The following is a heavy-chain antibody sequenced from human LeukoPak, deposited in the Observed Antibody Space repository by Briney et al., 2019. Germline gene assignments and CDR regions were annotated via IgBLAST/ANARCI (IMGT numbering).Heavy chain of an antibody. V-gene: IGHV3-21*01. D-gene: IGHD3-22*01. CDR2: INSSSSYI. CDR1: GFTFSSYS. J-gene: IGHJ4*02. Sequence: GGSLRLSCAASGFTFSSYSMNWVRQAPGKGLEWVSSINSSSSYIYNPDSVKGRFTISRDNAKNSLYLQMNSLRAEDTAVYYWARGGDDSFDYWGQGTLVTVSS. CDR3: ARGGDDSFDY.